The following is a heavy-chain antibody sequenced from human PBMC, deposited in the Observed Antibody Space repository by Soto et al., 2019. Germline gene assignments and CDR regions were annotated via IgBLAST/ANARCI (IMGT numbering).Heavy chain of an antibody. CDR1: GGSISSSTYY. V-gene: IGHV4-39*01. CDR3: ARHFGWFASFDY. D-gene: IGHD2-15*01. J-gene: IGHJ4*02. CDR2: FYYSGSTS. Sequence: QLQLQESGPGLVKPSETLSLTCTVSGGSISSSTYYWGWIRQPPGKGLEWIGSFYYSGSTSYYNPSLKGRVTISVDTSKNQFSLKLTSVTAADTAVYYCARHFGWFASFDYWGQGTLVTVSS.